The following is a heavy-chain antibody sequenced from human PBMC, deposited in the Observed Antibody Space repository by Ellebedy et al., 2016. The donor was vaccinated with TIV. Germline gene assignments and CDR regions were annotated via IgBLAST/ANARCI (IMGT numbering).Heavy chain of an antibody. J-gene: IGHJ5*02. D-gene: IGHD3-3*01. CDR1: GFSFSNFW. Sequence: PGGSLRLSCAACGFSFSNFWMSWVRQAPGKGLDWVAHIKTDGSETYYVDSVKGRFTISRENAKNALFLQMDGLRVDDSAVYYCVGFGVFNLWGQGAPVTVSS. CDR3: VGFGVFNL. CDR2: IKTDGSET. V-gene: IGHV3-7*01.